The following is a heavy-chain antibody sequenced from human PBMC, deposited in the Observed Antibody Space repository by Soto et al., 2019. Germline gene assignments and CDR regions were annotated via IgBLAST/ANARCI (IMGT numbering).Heavy chain of an antibody. CDR2: ISSSSSTI. CDR1: GFTFSSYS. J-gene: IGHJ5*02. V-gene: IGHV3-48*02. CDR3: ARGTERRQQLVDWFDP. D-gene: IGHD6-13*01. Sequence: LSLTCAASGFTFSSYSMNWVRQAPGKGLEWVSYISSSSSTIYYADSVKGRFTISRDNAKNSLYLQMNSLRDEDTAVYYCARGTERRQQLVDWFDPWGQGTLVTVSS.